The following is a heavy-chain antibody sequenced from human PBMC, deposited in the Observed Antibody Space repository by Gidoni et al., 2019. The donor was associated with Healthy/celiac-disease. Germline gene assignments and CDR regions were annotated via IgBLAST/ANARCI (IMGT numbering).Heavy chain of an antibody. V-gene: IGHV4-30-4*01. Sequence: QVQLQESGSGLVKPSQTLSLTCTVSGGSISRGDYYWSWIRQPPGKGLEWIEYIYYSGSTYYNPSLKSRVTISVDTSKNQFSLKLSSVTAADTAVYYCAREGYYYDSSGPGAFDIWGQGTMVTVSS. CDR1: GGSISRGDYY. J-gene: IGHJ3*02. CDR3: AREGYYYDSSGPGAFDI. D-gene: IGHD3-22*01. CDR2: IYYSGST.